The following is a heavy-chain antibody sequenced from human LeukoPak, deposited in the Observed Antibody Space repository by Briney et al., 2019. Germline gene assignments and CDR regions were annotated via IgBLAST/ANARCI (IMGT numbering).Heavy chain of an antibody. Sequence: PSETLSLTCTVSGGSISSYYWSWIRQPPGKGLEWIGYIYYSGSTNYNPSLKSRVTISVDTSKNQFSLKLSSVTAADTAVYYCARKSLDFWSGYFDYWGQGTLVTVSS. D-gene: IGHD3-3*01. CDR3: ARKSLDFWSGYFDY. CDR2: IYYSGST. V-gene: IGHV4-59*01. CDR1: GGSISSYY. J-gene: IGHJ4*02.